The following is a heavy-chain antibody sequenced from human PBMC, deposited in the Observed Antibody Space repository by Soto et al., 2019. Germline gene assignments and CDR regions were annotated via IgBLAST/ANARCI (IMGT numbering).Heavy chain of an antibody. CDR1: GYSFTSYW. Sequence: LGESLKISCKGSGYSFTSYWISWVRQMPGKGLEWMGRIDPSDSYTNYSPSFQGHVTISADKSISTAYLQWSSLKASDTAMYYCARYGSSGTYYYYGMDVWGQGTTVTVSS. D-gene: IGHD3-10*01. V-gene: IGHV5-10-1*01. CDR3: ARYGSSGTYYYYGMDV. CDR2: IDPSDSYT. J-gene: IGHJ6*02.